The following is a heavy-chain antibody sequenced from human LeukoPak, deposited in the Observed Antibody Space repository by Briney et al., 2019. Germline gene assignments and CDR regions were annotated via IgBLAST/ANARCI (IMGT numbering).Heavy chain of an antibody. CDR3: AREGFDY. Sequence: GASVTVSCTASGYTFTSYDINWVRQASGQGLEWMGYMNPNSGKTVYAQKFQGRVTITSDTSIGTAYMELSSLRSEDTAVYYCAREGFDYWGQGTLVTVSS. CDR1: GYTFTSYD. CDR2: MNPNSGKT. V-gene: IGHV1-8*03. J-gene: IGHJ4*02.